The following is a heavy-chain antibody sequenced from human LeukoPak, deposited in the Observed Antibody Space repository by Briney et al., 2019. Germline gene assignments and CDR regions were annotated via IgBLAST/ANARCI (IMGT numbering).Heavy chain of an antibody. CDR3: ARSRDSGYYDSSGYFPGWFDP. Sequence: GESLKISCKGSGYSLTSYWIGWVRQMPGKGLEWMGIIYPGDSDTRYSPSFQGQVTISADKSISTAYLQWGSLKASDTAMYYCARSRDSGYYDSSGYFPGWFDPWGQGTLVTVSS. CDR1: GYSLTSYW. V-gene: IGHV5-51*01. CDR2: IYPGDSDT. J-gene: IGHJ5*02. D-gene: IGHD3-22*01.